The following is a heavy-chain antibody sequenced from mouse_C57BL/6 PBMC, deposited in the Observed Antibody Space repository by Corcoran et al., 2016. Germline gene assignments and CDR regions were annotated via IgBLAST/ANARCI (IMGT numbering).Heavy chain of an antibody. CDR3: ARSVITTGGDY. V-gene: IGHV1-26*01. Sequence: EVQLQKSGPELVKPGASVKISCKASGYTFTEYYMNWVKQSHGKSLEWIGDINPNNGGTSYNQKFKGKATLTVDKSSSTAYMELRSLTSGDSAVYYCARSVITTGGDYWGHGTSVTVSS. D-gene: IGHD1-1*01. J-gene: IGHJ4*01. CDR1: GYTFTEYY. CDR2: INPNNGGT.